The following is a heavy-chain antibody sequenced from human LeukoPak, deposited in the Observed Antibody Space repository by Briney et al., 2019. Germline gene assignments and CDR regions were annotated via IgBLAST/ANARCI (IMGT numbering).Heavy chain of an antibody. CDR3: ARFPEGSSTWSIDF. CDR1: GFTLSSCS. D-gene: IGHD6-13*01. Sequence: KPGGSLRLSCAASGFTLSSCSMNWVRQAPGKGLEWVSSISRSSGYVFYADPMKGRFTVSRDNSKNSLYLQMNTLRAEDTAVYYCARFPEGSSTWSIDFWGQGTLVTVSS. V-gene: IGHV3-21*01. CDR2: ISRSSGYV. J-gene: IGHJ4*02.